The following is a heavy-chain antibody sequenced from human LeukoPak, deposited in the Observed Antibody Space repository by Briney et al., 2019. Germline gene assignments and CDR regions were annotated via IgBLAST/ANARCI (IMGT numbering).Heavy chain of an antibody. V-gene: IGHV3-7*03. CDR2: IKLDGSEK. Sequence: GGSLRLSCVASGFTFGKYWMSWVRQAPGKGLEWVANIKLDGSEKNYVDSVKGRFTISRDNTKNSLYLQMNSLRAEDTAVFYCARDQYDTWSRRGDFDSWGQGTLVIVSS. J-gene: IGHJ4*02. D-gene: IGHD3-3*01. CDR1: GFTFGKYW. CDR3: ARDQYDTWSRRGDFDS.